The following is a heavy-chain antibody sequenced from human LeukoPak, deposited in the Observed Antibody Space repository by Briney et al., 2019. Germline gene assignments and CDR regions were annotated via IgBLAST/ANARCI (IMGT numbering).Heavy chain of an antibody. CDR2: IWYDGSNK. V-gene: IGHV3-33*01. J-gene: IGHJ4*02. D-gene: IGHD3-3*01. Sequence: GRPLTLSCAASGFTFSSYGMHWVRQAPGKGREWVAVIWYDGSNKYYADSVKGRFTISRDNSQNTMYLQMNSLRAEDTAVYYCARSNSDFWSGYYIGEYFDYWGQGTLVTVSS. CDR3: ARSNSDFWSGYYIGEYFDY. CDR1: GFTFSSYG.